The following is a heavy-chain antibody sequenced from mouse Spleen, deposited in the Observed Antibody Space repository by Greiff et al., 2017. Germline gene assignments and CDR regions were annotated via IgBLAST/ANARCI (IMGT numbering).Heavy chain of an antibody. CDR2: IYPGGGET. V-gene: IGHV14-2*01. Sequence: VQLQQSGAELVKPGASVKLSCTASGFNIKDYSMHWVKQRTEQGLEWIGRIYPGGGETKYDPKFQGKATITADTSSSTAYLQLSSLTSEDTAVYYCARSTGTAWFAYWGQGTLVTVSA. CDR3: ARSTGTAWFAY. J-gene: IGHJ3*01. D-gene: IGHD4-1*02. CDR1: GFNIKDYS.